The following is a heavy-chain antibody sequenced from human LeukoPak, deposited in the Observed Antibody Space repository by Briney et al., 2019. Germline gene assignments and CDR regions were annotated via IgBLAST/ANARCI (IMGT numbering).Heavy chain of an antibody. J-gene: IGHJ6*02. CDR3: AREYARGFYGMDV. Sequence: SETLSLTCTVSGGSISSGGYYWSWIRQHPGKGLEWIGYIYYSGSTYYNPSLKSRVTISVDTSKNQFSLKLSSVTAADTAVYYCAREYARGFYGMDVWGQGTTVTVSS. V-gene: IGHV4-31*03. D-gene: IGHD2-2*01. CDR1: GGSISSGGYY. CDR2: IYYSGST.